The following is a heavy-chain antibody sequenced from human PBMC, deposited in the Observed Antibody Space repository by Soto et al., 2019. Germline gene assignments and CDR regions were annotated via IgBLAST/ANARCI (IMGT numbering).Heavy chain of an antibody. J-gene: IGHJ3*02. Sequence: LSLTCTVSGGSISSSSYYWGWIRQPPGKGLEWIGSIYYSGSTYYNPSLKSRVTISVDTSKNQFSLKLSSVTAADTAVYYCAMGGLRPADAFDIWGQGTMVTVSS. V-gene: IGHV4-39*01. CDR1: GGSISSSSYY. D-gene: IGHD5-12*01. CDR3: AMGGLRPADAFDI. CDR2: IYYSGST.